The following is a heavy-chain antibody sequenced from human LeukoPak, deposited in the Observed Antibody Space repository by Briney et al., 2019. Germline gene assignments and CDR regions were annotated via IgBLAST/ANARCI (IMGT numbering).Heavy chain of an antibody. CDR2: ISAYNGNT. D-gene: IGHD3-10*01. CDR1: GYTFTSYG. Sequence: GASVKVSCKASGYTFTSYGISWVRQAPGQGLEWMGWISAYNGNTNYAQKLQGRVTMTTDTSTSTAYMELRSLRSDDTAVYYCATNILVRGIINWFDPWGQGTLVTVSS. V-gene: IGHV1-18*01. J-gene: IGHJ5*02. CDR3: ATNILVRGIINWFDP.